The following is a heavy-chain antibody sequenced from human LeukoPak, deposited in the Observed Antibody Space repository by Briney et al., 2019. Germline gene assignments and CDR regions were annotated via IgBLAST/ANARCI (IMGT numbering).Heavy chain of an antibody. V-gene: IGHV1-69*02. CDR1: GGTFSSYT. CDR2: IIPILGIA. CDR3: ASNSGSYWEGLDY. J-gene: IGHJ4*02. D-gene: IGHD1-26*01. Sequence: ASVKVSCKASGGTFSSYTISWVRQAPGQGLEWMGRIIPILGIANYAQKFQGRVTITADKSTSTAYMELSSLRSEDTAVYYCASNSGSYWEGLDYWGQGTLVTVSS.